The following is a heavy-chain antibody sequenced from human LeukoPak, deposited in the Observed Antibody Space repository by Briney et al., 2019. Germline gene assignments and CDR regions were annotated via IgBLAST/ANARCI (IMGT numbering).Heavy chain of an antibody. V-gene: IGHV4-30-4*08. D-gene: IGHD4-23*01. Sequence: SETLSLTCTVSGGSISSGDYYWSWIRQPPGKGLEWIGYIYYSGSTYYNPSLKSRVTISVDTSKNQFSLKLSSVTAADTAVYYCARVREDGGSYVYFDYWGQGTLVTVSS. CDR1: GGSISSGDYY. CDR2: IYYSGST. J-gene: IGHJ4*02. CDR3: ARVREDGGSYVYFDY.